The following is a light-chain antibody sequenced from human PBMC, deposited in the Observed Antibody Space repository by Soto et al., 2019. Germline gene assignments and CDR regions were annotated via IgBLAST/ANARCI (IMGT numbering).Light chain of an antibody. V-gene: IGLV2-23*01. CDR3: CSYAGSIPYV. CDR1: SSDVGSYNL. J-gene: IGLJ1*01. Sequence: QSALTQPASVSGSPGQSITNSCTGTSSDVGSYNLVSWYQQHPGKAPKLMIYEGSKRPSGVSNRFSGSKSGNTASLTISGLQAEDEADYYCCSYAGSIPYVFGTGTKLTVL. CDR2: EGS.